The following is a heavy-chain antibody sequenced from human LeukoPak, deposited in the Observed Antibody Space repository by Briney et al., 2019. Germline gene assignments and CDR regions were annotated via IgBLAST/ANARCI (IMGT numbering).Heavy chain of an antibody. V-gene: IGHV3-74*01. CDR2: INSDGSST. D-gene: IGHD1-1*01. CDR3: ARGGQGNWPTPFDY. CDR1: GFTLSSYW. J-gene: IGHJ4*02. Sequence: GGSLRLSCAASGFTLSSYWMHWVRQAPGKGLVWVSRINSDGSSTSYADSVKGRFTISRDNAKNTLYLQMNSLRAEDTAVYYCARGGQGNWPTPFDYWGQGTLVTVSS.